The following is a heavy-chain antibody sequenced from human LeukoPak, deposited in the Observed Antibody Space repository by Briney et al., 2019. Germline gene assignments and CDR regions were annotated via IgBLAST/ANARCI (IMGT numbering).Heavy chain of an antibody. CDR2: IYPGDSDT. CDR1: GYSFTSYW. V-gene: IGHV5-51*01. D-gene: IGHD6-13*01. Sequence: GESLKISCKGSGYSFTSYWIGWVRQMPGKGLEWMGIIYPGDSDTRYSPSFQGQVTISADKSISTAYLQWSSLKASDTAMYYCARRIRVAAAGSRWFGPWGQGTLVTVSS. J-gene: IGHJ5*02. CDR3: ARRIRVAAAGSRWFGP.